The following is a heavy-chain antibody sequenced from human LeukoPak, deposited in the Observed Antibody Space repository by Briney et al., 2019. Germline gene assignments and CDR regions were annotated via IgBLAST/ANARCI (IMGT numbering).Heavy chain of an antibody. Sequence: SETLSLTCTVSGYSINSGYYWGWIRQAPGKGLEWIGSIYHGGSPSYNPSLKSRVTMSVDTSKNQFSLKLTSVTAADTAVYYCARDHRYSGYDVLDFWGQGTLVTVSS. J-gene: IGHJ4*02. D-gene: IGHD5-12*01. V-gene: IGHV4-38-2*02. CDR2: IYHGGSP. CDR1: GYSINSGYY. CDR3: ARDHRYSGYDVLDF.